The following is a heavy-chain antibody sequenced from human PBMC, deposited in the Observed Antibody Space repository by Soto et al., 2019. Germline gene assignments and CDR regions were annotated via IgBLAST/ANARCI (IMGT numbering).Heavy chain of an antibody. CDR2: VYYSGTT. CDR1: GGSVSSGSNY. Sequence: SETLSLTCTVSGGSVSSGSNYWSWIRQPPGKRLEWIGYVYYSGTTNYNPSLKSRVTISVDLSKNQFSLRLSSVTTADTALYYCARTTAVPNTLRSRYFFDYWGQGTLVTVSS. CDR3: ARTTAVPNTLRSRYFFDY. D-gene: IGHD4-17*01. V-gene: IGHV4-61*01. J-gene: IGHJ4*02.